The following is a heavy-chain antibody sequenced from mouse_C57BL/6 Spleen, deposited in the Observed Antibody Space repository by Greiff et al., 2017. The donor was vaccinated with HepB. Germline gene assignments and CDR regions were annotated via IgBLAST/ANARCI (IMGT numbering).Heavy chain of an antibody. Sequence: EVQGVESGGDLVKPGGSLKLSCAASGFTFSSYGMSWVRQTPDKRLEWVATISSGGSYTYYPDSVKGRFTISRDNAKNTLYLQMSSLKSEDTAMYYCARPIDGYPPFYYAMDDWGQGTSVTVSS. CDR1: GFTFSSYG. V-gene: IGHV5-6*01. CDR3: ARPIDGYPPFYYAMDD. J-gene: IGHJ4*01. CDR2: ISSGGSYT. D-gene: IGHD2-3*01.